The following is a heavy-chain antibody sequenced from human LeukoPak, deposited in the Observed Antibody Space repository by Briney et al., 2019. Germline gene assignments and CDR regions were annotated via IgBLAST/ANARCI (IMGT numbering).Heavy chain of an antibody. CDR2: ISGSGGST. Sequence: GGTLRLSCAASGFTFSSYGMSWVGQAPPKGLEWVSAISGSGGSTYYAASVKGRFTTSRDNSKNTLYLQMNSLRAEDTAVYYCAKSLAYYDILPGYYPPHFGYWGQGTLATVSS. J-gene: IGHJ4*02. D-gene: IGHD3-9*01. CDR3: AKSLAYYDILPGYYPPHFGY. CDR1: GFTFSSYG. V-gene: IGHV3-23*01.